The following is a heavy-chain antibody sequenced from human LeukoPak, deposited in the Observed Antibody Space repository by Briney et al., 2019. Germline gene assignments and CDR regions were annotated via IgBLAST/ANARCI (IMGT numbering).Heavy chain of an antibody. Sequence: SETLSLTCAVYGGSFSGYYWSWIRQPPGKGLEWIGEIHHSGSTNYNPSLKSRVTISVDTSKNQFSLKLSSVTAADTAVYYCARVLEGSSGQHWYFDLWGRGTLVTVSS. J-gene: IGHJ2*01. V-gene: IGHV4-34*01. D-gene: IGHD6-19*01. CDR3: ARVLEGSSGQHWYFDL. CDR2: IHHSGST. CDR1: GGSFSGYY.